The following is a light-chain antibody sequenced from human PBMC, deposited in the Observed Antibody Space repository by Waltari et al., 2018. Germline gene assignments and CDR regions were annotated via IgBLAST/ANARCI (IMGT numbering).Light chain of an antibody. CDR2: KAS. Sequence: DIQMTQSPAILSASVGDRVTITCRASQSSTDWLAWYQQKPGKAPKLLIYKASNLESGVPSRFSGSGSGTEFTLTISDLQPEDFATYYCQQYSSYSPFGHGTKLEIK. CDR3: QQYSSYSP. V-gene: IGKV1-5*03. J-gene: IGKJ2*01. CDR1: QSSTDW.